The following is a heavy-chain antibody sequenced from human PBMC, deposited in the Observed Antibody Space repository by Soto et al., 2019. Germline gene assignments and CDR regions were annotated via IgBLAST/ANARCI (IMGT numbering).Heavy chain of an antibody. V-gene: IGHV4-39*01. CDR1: GGSISSSSSY. Sequence: SETLSLTCTVSGGSISSSSSYWAWIRQPPGKGLEWIGSIYYTGSTYSNPSLKSRVTISVDTSKNQFSLKLSSVTAADTAVYYCARRSQLRPDEYVMDVWGQGTTVTVSS. J-gene: IGHJ6*02. CDR3: ARRSQLRPDEYVMDV. D-gene: IGHD6-6*01. CDR2: IYYTGST.